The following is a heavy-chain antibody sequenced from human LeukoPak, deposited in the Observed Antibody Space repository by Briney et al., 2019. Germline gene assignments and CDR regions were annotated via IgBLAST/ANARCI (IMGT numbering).Heavy chain of an antibody. Sequence: SETLSLTCTVSGGSISSYYWSWIRQPAGKGLEWIGRIYTSGSTNHNPSLKSRVTMTVDTSKNQFSLKLSSVTAADTAVYYCARVGYDFWSEYYYYMDVWGKGTTVTVSS. D-gene: IGHD3-3*01. J-gene: IGHJ6*03. CDR1: GGSISSYY. CDR2: IYTSGST. V-gene: IGHV4-4*07. CDR3: ARVGYDFWSEYYYYMDV.